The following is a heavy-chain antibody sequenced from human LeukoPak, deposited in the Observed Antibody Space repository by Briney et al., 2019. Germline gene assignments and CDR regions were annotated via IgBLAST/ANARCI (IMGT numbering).Heavy chain of an antibody. J-gene: IGHJ3*02. V-gene: IGHV1-58*01. CDR1: GFTFTSSA. D-gene: IGHD3-22*01. CDR2: IVVGSGNT. CDR3: AGDSYYDSSGYYHRGAFDI. Sequence: AVKVSCKASGFTFTSSAVQWVRQARGQRLEWIGWIVVGSGNTNYAQKFQERVTITRDMSTSTAYMELSSLRSEDTAVYYCAGDSYYDSSGYYHRGAFDIWGQARKLTVSS.